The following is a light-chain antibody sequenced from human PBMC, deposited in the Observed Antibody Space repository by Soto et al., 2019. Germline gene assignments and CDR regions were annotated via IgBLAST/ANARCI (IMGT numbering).Light chain of an antibody. Sequence: EIVLTQSPGTLALSPGDRATLSCRASQSINKAYLVWYKVKPGQAPRRLIYGASSRATVIPDRFSGRGFGTDFTLAISRLEPEDCAVYYGQHSCDFRWTFGNGTKVE. CDR3: QHSCDFRWT. J-gene: IGKJ1*01. CDR2: GAS. CDR1: QSINKAY. V-gene: IGKV3-20*01.